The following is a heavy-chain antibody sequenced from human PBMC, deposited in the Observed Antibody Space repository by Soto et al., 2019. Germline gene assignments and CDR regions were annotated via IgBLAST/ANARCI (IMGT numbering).Heavy chain of an antibody. CDR3: AYGDSRGPVDY. J-gene: IGHJ4*02. D-gene: IGHD4-17*01. Sequence: SETLSLTCTVSGASIGNYYWSWIRQPPGKGLELIGYIYYGGNNNYNPSLKSRATISVDTSKNLFSLKLSSVTAADTAVYYCAYGDSRGPVDYWGQGALVTVSS. V-gene: IGHV4-59*13. CDR2: IYYGGNN. CDR1: GASIGNYY.